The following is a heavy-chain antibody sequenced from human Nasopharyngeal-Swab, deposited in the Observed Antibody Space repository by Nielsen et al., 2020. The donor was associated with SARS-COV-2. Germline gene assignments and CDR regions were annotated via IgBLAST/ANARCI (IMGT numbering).Heavy chain of an antibody. J-gene: IGHJ4*02. CDR1: GFSFSSYS. CDR3: ARGYTGWGY. Sequence: GESLKISCATSGFSFSSYSMTWVRQAPGKGLEWVANIKQDGSELYYVDSVKGRFTISRDNAKNSVYLQMNSLRGEDTAVYYCARGYTGWGYWGQGTLVTVSS. D-gene: IGHD1-26*01. V-gene: IGHV3-7*03. CDR2: IKQDGSEL.